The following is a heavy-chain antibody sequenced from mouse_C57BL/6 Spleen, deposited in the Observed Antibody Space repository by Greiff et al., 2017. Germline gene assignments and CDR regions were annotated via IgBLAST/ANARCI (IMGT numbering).Heavy chain of an antibody. Sequence: EVQLVESGGGLVKPGGSLKLSCAASGFTFSDYGMHWVRQAPEKGLEWVAYISSGSSTIYYADTVKGRFTISRDNAKNTLFLQMTSLRSEDTAMYYCARRYGSSGGYFDVWGTGTTVTVSS. D-gene: IGHD1-1*01. CDR1: GFTFSDYG. V-gene: IGHV5-17*01. CDR3: ARRYGSSGGYFDV. J-gene: IGHJ1*03. CDR2: ISSGSSTI.